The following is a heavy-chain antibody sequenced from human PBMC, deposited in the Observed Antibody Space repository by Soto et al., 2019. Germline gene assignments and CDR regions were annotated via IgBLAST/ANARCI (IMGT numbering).Heavy chain of an antibody. CDR3: ARDHPYDAFDI. V-gene: IGHV4-59*01. CDR1: GGSISSYY. J-gene: IGHJ3*02. Sequence: QVQLQESGPGLVKTSETLSLTCTVSGGSISSYYWSWLRQPPGKGLEWIGYIYYSGSTNYNPSLKSRVTISVDTSKNQFSLKLSSVNAADTAVYYCARDHPYDAFDIWCQGTMVTVSS. CDR2: IYYSGST.